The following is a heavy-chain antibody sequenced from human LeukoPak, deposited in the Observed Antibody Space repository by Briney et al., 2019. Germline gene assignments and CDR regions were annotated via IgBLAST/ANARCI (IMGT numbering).Heavy chain of an antibody. CDR1: GFTFRNYW. V-gene: IGHV3-7*01. J-gene: IGHJ4*02. CDR3: ARDARVVIDY. D-gene: IGHD2-2*01. CDR2: INLVGSEK. Sequence: AGGSLRLSCAASGFTFRNYWMSWVRQAPGKGLEWVANINLVGSEKYYVDSVKGRFTISRDNAKNSLYLQMTSLRAEDTAVYYCARDARVVIDYWGQGTLVTVSS.